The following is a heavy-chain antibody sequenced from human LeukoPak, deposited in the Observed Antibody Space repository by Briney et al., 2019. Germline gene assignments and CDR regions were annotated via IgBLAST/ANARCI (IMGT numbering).Heavy chain of an antibody. CDR2: IVVGSANT. CDR3: AAATGATAGSYAFDF. Sequence: SVKVSCKASGFTFSSSAVQWVRQARGQRLVWIGWIVVGSANTNYAQKFQERVTITRDMSTSTAYMELSSLRSEDTAVYYCAAATGATAGSYAFDFWGQGTMVTVSS. D-gene: IGHD1-26*01. CDR1: GFTFSSSA. V-gene: IGHV1-58*01. J-gene: IGHJ3*01.